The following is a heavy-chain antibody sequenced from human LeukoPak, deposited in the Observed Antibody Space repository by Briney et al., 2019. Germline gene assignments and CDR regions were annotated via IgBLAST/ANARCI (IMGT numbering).Heavy chain of an antibody. V-gene: IGHV4-4*07. J-gene: IGHJ4*02. CDR1: GGSISSYY. Sequence: SETLSLTCTVSGGSISSYYWSWIRQPAGKGLEWIGRIYTSGSTNYNPSLKSRVTMSVDTSKNQFSLKLSSVTAADTAVYYCARQIPRAFGFRGAEDVYYCDYWGQGTLVTVSS. D-gene: IGHD3-10*01. CDR2: IYTSGST. CDR3: ARQIPRAFGFRGAEDVYYCDY.